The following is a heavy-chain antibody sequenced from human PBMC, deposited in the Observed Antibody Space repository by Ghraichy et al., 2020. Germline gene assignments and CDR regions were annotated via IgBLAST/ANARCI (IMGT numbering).Heavy chain of an antibody. CDR2: ISGSSSTI. D-gene: IGHD1-14*01. J-gene: IGHJ4*02. Sequence: LTCAASGFTFSTYSMRWVRQAPGKGLEWISSISGSSSTIQYADSVKGRFTISRDNAKNSLYLQMNSLRDEDTGVYYCATNAETGYWGQGTLVSVSA. CDR1: GFTFSTYS. V-gene: IGHV3-48*02. CDR3: ATNAETGY.